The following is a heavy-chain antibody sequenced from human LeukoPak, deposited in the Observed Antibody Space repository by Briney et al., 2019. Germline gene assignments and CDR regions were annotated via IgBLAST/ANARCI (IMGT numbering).Heavy chain of an antibody. Sequence: PGGSLRLSCAASGFTFSGYAMSWVRQAPGQWLEWVSAISGSGGSTYYADSVKGRFTISRDNSKNTLYLQMNSLRAEDTAVYYCAKERYPPSTYWGQGTLVTVSS. CDR2: ISGSGGST. CDR3: AKERYPPSTY. V-gene: IGHV3-23*01. CDR1: GFTFSGYA. J-gene: IGHJ4*02. D-gene: IGHD3-9*01.